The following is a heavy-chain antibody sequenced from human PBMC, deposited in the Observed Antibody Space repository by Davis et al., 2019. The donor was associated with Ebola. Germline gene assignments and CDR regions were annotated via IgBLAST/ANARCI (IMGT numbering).Heavy chain of an antibody. CDR3: AREGTGDGFIYYYGMDV. D-gene: IGHD1-1*01. V-gene: IGHV1-8*01. Sequence: AASVKVSCKASGYTFSNYAINWVRQATGHGLEWMGWMNPNSGDTGYAQKFQGRVTMTRNTSISTAYMELSSLRSEDTAVYYCAREGTGDGFIYYYGMDVRGQGTTVTVSS. CDR2: MNPNSGDT. J-gene: IGHJ6*02. CDR1: GYTFSNYA.